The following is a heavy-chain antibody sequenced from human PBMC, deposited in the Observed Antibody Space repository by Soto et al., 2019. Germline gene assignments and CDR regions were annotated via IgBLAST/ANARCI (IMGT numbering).Heavy chain of an antibody. J-gene: IGHJ4*02. CDR1: GGSINTFY. D-gene: IGHD5-12*01. CDR2: IFSSGST. Sequence: SETLSLTCTVSGGSINTFYWSWFRQPAGKGLEWIGRIFSSGSTSFNPSLESRVAMSVDTSKNHFSLNLSSVTAADMAVYYCAREGSYSAYNFAHGIQLWSFDFWGQGALVTAPQ. CDR3: AREGSYSAYNFAHGIQLWSFDF. V-gene: IGHV4-4*07.